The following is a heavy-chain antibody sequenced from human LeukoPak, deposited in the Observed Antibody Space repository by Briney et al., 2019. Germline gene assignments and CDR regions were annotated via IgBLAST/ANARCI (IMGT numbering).Heavy chain of an antibody. V-gene: IGHV4-4*07. Sequence: KPSETLSLTCTVSGGSISSYYWSWIRQPAGKGLEWIGRIYTSGSTNYNPSLKSRVTMSVDTSKNQFSLKLSSVTAADTAVYYCARATRGSDYYYYYMDVWGKGTTVTVSS. CDR2: IYTSGST. CDR3: ARATRGSDYYYYYMDV. J-gene: IGHJ6*03. CDR1: GGSISSYY. D-gene: IGHD1-14*01.